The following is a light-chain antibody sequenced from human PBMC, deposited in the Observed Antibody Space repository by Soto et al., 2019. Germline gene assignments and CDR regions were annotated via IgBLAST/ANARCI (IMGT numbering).Light chain of an antibody. V-gene: IGKV3-20*01. CDR3: QQYGNSPWT. Sequence: EIVLTQSPGTLCLSQGERATLSCRASQSVSSSYLAWYQQKPGQAPRLLIYGASSRATGIPDRFSGSGSGTDFTLTISRLEPEDFAVYYCQQYGNSPWTFGQGTKVDIK. CDR1: QSVSSSY. CDR2: GAS. J-gene: IGKJ1*01.